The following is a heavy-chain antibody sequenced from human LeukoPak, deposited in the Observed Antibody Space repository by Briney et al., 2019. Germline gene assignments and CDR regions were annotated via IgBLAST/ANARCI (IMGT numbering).Heavy chain of an antibody. Sequence: ASVKVSCKASGYTFTSYAMHWVRQAPGQRLEWMGWINAGNGNTKYSQKFQGRVTITRDTSASTAYMELSSLRSEDTAVYYCARDSGASYGSSGWDYYGMDVWGKGTTVTVSS. D-gene: IGHD5-18*01. CDR3: ARDSGASYGSSGWDYYGMDV. J-gene: IGHJ6*04. CDR2: INAGNGNT. V-gene: IGHV1-3*01. CDR1: GYTFTSYA.